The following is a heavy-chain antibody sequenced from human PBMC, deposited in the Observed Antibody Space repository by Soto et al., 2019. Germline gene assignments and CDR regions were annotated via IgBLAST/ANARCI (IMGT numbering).Heavy chain of an antibody. CDR2: IYYSGST. CDR3: ARAWLNYDLAYYYMDV. D-gene: IGHD3-3*01. J-gene: IGHJ6*03. Sequence: SETLSLTCTVSGGSISSYYWSWIRQPPGKGLEWIGYIYYSGSTNYNPSLKSRVTISVDTSKNQFSLKLSSVTAADTAVYYCARAWLNYDLAYYYMDVWGKGTTVTVSS. V-gene: IGHV4-59*01. CDR1: GGSISSYY.